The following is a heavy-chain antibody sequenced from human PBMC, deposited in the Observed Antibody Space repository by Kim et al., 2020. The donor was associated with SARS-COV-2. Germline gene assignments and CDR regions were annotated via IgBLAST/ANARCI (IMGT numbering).Heavy chain of an antibody. J-gene: IGHJ4*02. CDR2: INWNGGST. CDR3: ARVPANYYDSSGYYHFDY. V-gene: IGHV3-20*01. Sequence: GGSLRLSCAASGFTFDDYGMSWVRQAPGKGLEWVSGINWNGGSTGYADSVKGRFTISRDNAKNSLYLQMNSLRAEDTALYHCARVPANYYDSSGYYHFDYWGQGTLVTVSS. CDR1: GFTFDDYG. D-gene: IGHD3-22*01.